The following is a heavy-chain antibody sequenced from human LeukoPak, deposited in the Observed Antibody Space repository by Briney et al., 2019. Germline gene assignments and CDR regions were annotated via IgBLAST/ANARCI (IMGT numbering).Heavy chain of an antibody. Sequence: ASVKVSCKASGYTFTGYYMHWVRQAPGQGLERMGWINPNSGGTNYAQKFQGRVTMTRDTSISTAYMELSRLRSDDTAVYYCASTPGIAVAVYDYWGQGTLVTVSS. CDR1: GYTFTGYY. CDR3: ASTPGIAVAVYDY. J-gene: IGHJ4*02. CDR2: INPNSGGT. V-gene: IGHV1-2*02. D-gene: IGHD6-19*01.